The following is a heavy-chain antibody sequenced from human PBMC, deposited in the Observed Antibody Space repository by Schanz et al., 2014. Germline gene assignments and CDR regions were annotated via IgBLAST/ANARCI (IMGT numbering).Heavy chain of an antibody. D-gene: IGHD3-10*01. CDR3: ARPALWFGDNCFDP. Sequence: EVQLVESGGGLVQPGGSLRLSCTASGFTFSDYWMSWVRQAPGKGLEWVSALSEGGGGTHYADSVRGRFTISRDNSKNTLYLQMNSLRPEDTAVYYCARPALWFGDNCFDPWGQGTLVTVSS. CDR1: GFTFSDYW. J-gene: IGHJ5*02. CDR2: LSEGGGGT. V-gene: IGHV3-23*04.